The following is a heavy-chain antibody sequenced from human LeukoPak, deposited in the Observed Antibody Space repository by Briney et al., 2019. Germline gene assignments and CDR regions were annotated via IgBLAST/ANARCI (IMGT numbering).Heavy chain of an antibody. D-gene: IGHD1-26*01. V-gene: IGHV3-21*01. CDR2: INGDSSYI. CDR1: GFTFSDYR. CDR3: ARENVEWDLDAYFQK. J-gene: IGHJ1*01. Sequence: PEGSLRLSCVASGFTFSDYRMNWVRQAPGKGLEWVSSINGDSSYINYAHSLKGRFTIARDNAKNSVYLQMNSLRAEDTAVYYCARENVEWDLDAYFQKWGQGTLVTVSS.